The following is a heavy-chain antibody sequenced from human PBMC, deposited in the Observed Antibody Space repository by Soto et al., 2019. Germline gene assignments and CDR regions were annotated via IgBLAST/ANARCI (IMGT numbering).Heavy chain of an antibody. CDR1: GYTFTGYY. J-gene: IGHJ4*02. CDR2: INPNSGGT. Sequence: QVQLVQSGAEVKKPGASVKVSCKASGYTFTGYYMHWVRQAPGQGLEWMGWINPNSGGTNYEKKFQGWVTMTRDTSISTAYMELSRLRSDDTAVYYCAREGDSSSGEPFDYWGQGTLVTVSS. V-gene: IGHV1-2*04. D-gene: IGHD6-6*01. CDR3: AREGDSSSGEPFDY.